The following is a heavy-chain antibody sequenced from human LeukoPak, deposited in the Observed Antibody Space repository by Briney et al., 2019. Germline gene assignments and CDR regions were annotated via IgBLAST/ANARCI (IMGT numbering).Heavy chain of an antibody. Sequence: SQTVPLTRAISGDSVPRNSAAWHWMRQSPSRALEWLGKPYYRSKWYNDYAVSVKSRITINPDTSKNQFSLQLNSVTPEDTAVYYCARGTTIFGGHDAFDIWGQGTMVTVSS. V-gene: IGHV6-1*01. CDR1: GDSVPRNSAA. CDR2: PYYRSKWYN. CDR3: ARGTTIFGGHDAFDI. J-gene: IGHJ3*02. D-gene: IGHD3-3*01.